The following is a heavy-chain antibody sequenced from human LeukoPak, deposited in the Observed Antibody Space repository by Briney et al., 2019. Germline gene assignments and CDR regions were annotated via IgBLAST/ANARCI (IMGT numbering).Heavy chain of an antibody. CDR1: GYSFTSYW. D-gene: IGHD4-17*01. CDR3: ARHRPQTTVTRGWFDP. J-gene: IGHJ5*02. CDR2: IYPGDSDT. Sequence: GESLKISCKGSGYSFTSYWIGWVRQMPGKDLEWMGIIYPGDSDTRYSPSFQGQVTISADKSISTAYLQWSSLKASDTAMYYCARHRPQTTVTRGWFDPWGQGTLVTVSS. V-gene: IGHV5-51*01.